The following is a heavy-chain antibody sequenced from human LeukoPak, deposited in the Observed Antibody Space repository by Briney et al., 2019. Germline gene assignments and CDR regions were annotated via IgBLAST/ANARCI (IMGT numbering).Heavy chain of an antibody. J-gene: IGHJ3*02. V-gene: IGHV4-30-4*08. CDR3: ARPKIDYGGNSGAFDI. CDR2: IYYSGST. Sequence: SETLSLTCTVSGGSVSSGDYYWSWIRQPPGKGLEWIGYIYYSGSTYYNPSLKSRVTISVDTSKNQFSLKLSSVTAADTAVYYCARPKIDYGGNSGAFDIWGQGTMVTVSS. CDR1: GGSVSSGDYY. D-gene: IGHD4-23*01.